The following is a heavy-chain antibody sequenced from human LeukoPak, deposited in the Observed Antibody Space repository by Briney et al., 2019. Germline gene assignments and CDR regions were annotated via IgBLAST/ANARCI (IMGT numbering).Heavy chain of an antibody. J-gene: IGHJ4*02. CDR3: AKSVVNSGTYIPFDF. V-gene: IGHV3-23*01. D-gene: IGHD1-26*01. Sequence: GGSLRLSCAAPGFTFSSYAMNWVRQAPGKGLEWVSVISGSGRSTYYADSVKGRFTISRDKSKNSLYLQMNSLRAEDSAIYYCAKSVVNSGTYIPFDFWGQGTLVTVSS. CDR1: GFTFSSYA. CDR2: ISGSGRST.